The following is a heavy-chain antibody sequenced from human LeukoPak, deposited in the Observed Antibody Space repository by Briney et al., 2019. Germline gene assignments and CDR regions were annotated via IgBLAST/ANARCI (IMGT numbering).Heavy chain of an antibody. CDR2: INTNTGNP. J-gene: IGHJ1*01. D-gene: IGHD3-10*01. Sequence: ASVKVSCKASGYSFIMYDMNWVRQAPGQGLEWMGWINTNTGNPTYAQGFTGRFVFSLDTSVSTAYLQISGLKAEDTAVYYCARNNADGEGRFSYWGQGTLVTVSS. CDR3: ARNNADGEGRFSY. V-gene: IGHV7-4-1*02. CDR1: GYSFIMYD.